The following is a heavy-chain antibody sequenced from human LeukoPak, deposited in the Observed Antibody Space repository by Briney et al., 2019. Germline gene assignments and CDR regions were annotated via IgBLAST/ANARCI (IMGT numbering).Heavy chain of an antibody. CDR1: GGSISSYY. CDR3: ARDPSWTAGYFDY. V-gene: IGHV4-59*01. Sequence: ASETLSLTCTVSGGSISSYYWSWIRQPPGKGLEWIGYIYDSGSTNYNPSLKSRVTISVDTSKNQFSLKLSSVTAADTAVYYCARDPSWTAGYFDYWGQGTLVTVSS. D-gene: IGHD2-2*01. J-gene: IGHJ4*02. CDR2: IYDSGST.